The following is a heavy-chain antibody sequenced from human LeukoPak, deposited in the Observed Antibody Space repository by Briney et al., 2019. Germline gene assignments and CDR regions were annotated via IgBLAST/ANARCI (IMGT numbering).Heavy chain of an antibody. J-gene: IGHJ3*02. CDR1: GFTFSSYG. V-gene: IGHV3-30*18. CDR3: AKGGRWLQYGAFDI. D-gene: IGHD5-24*01. Sequence: GGSLRLSCAASGFTFSSYGMHWVRQAPGKGLEWVAVISYDGSNKYYADSVKGRFTISRDNSKNTLYLQMNSLRAEDTAVYYCAKGGRWLQYGAFDIWGQGTMVTVSS. CDR2: ISYDGSNK.